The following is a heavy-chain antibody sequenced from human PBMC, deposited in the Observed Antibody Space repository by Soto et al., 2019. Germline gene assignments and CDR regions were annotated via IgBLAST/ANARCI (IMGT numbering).Heavy chain of an antibody. Sequence: EVQLAESGGDFVKPGGSLRLSCAASGFNFNAAWMNWVRQSPGKGLEWVGRIKSKVNGGIIDYAAPVKGRFTISRDDSKNTLYLEMNSLKTEDTALYYCSADLPYWGAYAFDYWGQGTLVTVSS. CDR2: IKSKVNGGII. D-gene: IGHD3-16*01. CDR1: GFNFNAAW. CDR3: SADLPYWGAYAFDY. V-gene: IGHV3-15*07. J-gene: IGHJ4*02.